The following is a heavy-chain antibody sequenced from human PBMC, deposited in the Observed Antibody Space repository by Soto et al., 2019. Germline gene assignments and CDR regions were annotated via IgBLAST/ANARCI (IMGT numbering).Heavy chain of an antibody. CDR1: GFTFSSYG. Sequence: QVQLVESGGGVVQPGRSLRLSCAASGFTFSSYGMHWVRQAPGKGLEWVAVISYDGSNKYYADSVKGRFTISRDNSKNTQDLEMDSPRGEGTAVYYCAKDLSYYDSSGWGIDYWGQGTLVTVSS. V-gene: IGHV3-30*18. J-gene: IGHJ4*02. CDR2: ISYDGSNK. D-gene: IGHD3-22*01. CDR3: AKDLSYYDSSGWGIDY.